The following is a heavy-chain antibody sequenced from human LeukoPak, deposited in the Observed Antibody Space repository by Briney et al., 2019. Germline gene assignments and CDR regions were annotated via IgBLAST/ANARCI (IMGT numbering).Heavy chain of an antibody. V-gene: IGHV3-30*04. D-gene: IGHD6-13*01. CDR1: GFTFSSYA. Sequence: GGSLRLSCAASGFTFSSYAMHWVRQAPGKGLGWVAVISYDGSNKYYPDSVKGRFTISRDNSKNTLYLQMNSLRAEDTAVYYCARGPIAAAGYDWGQGTLVTVSS. J-gene: IGHJ4*02. CDR3: ARGPIAAAGYD. CDR2: ISYDGSNK.